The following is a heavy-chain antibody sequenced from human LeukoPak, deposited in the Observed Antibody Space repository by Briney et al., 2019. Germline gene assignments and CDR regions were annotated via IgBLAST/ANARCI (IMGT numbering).Heavy chain of an antibody. CDR2: TNHSGST. D-gene: IGHD3-22*01. J-gene: IGHJ4*02. Sequence: SETLSLTCVVYGGSLSGYYWSWIRQPPGKGLEWIGATNHSGSTNYNPSLKSRVTISVDTSKNQFSLKLSSVTAADTAVYYCAREKTRGYYDSSGYPASFDYWGQGTLVTVSS. CDR3: AREKTRGYYDSSGYPASFDY. V-gene: IGHV4-34*01. CDR1: GGSLSGYY.